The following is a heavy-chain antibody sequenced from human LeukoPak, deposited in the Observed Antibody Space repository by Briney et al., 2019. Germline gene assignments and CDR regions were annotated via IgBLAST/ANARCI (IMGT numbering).Heavy chain of an antibody. D-gene: IGHD2-2*02. CDR1: GGTFSSYA. CDR2: IIPIFGTA. Sequence: GASVKVSRKASGGTFSSYAISWVRQAPGQGLEWMGGIIPIFGTANYAQKFQGRVTITTDESTSTAYMELSSLRSEDTAVYYCVREYCSSTSCYKGVQRDYYYMDVWGKGTTVTVSS. V-gene: IGHV1-69*05. CDR3: VREYCSSTSCYKGVQRDYYYMDV. J-gene: IGHJ6*03.